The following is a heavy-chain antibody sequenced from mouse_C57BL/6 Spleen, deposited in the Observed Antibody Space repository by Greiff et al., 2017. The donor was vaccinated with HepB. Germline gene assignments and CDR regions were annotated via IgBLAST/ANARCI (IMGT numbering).Heavy chain of an antibody. CDR2: IDPSDSYT. CDR3: ARFDYDDWFAY. CDR1: GYTFTSYW. J-gene: IGHJ3*01. V-gene: IGHV1-50*01. Sequence: QVQLQQPGAELVKPGASVKLSCKASGYTFTSYWMQWVKQRTGQGLEWIGEIDPSDSYTNYTQKFKGKATLTVDTSSSTAYMQLSSLTSEDSAVYYCARFDYDDWFAYWGQGTLVTVAA. D-gene: IGHD2-4*01.